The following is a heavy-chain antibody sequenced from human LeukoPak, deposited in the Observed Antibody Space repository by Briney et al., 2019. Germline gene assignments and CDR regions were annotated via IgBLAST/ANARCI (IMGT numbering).Heavy chain of an antibody. Sequence: GGSLRLSCAASGFTFSSYWMSWVRQAPGKGLEWVANIKQDGSEKYYVDSVKGRFTISRDNAKNSLYLQMNSLRAEDTAVYYCARDGDWAAAAGIGWFKYYYGMDVWGQGTTVTVSS. J-gene: IGHJ6*02. CDR1: GFTFSSYW. D-gene: IGHD6-13*01. CDR2: IKQDGSEK. CDR3: ARDGDWAAAAGIGWFKYYYGMDV. V-gene: IGHV3-7*04.